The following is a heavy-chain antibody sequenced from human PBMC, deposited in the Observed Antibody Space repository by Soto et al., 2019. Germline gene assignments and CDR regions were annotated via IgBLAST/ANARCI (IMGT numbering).Heavy chain of an antibody. Sequence: SVKVSCKASGGTFSSYAISWVRQAPGQGLEWMGGIIPIFGTANYAQKFQGRVTITADESTSTAYMELSSLRSEDTAVYYCARVRGRYDYVWGSYHHWGQGTLVTVSS. V-gene: IGHV1-69*13. CDR1: GGTFSSYA. J-gene: IGHJ5*02. CDR2: IIPIFGTA. CDR3: ARVRGRYDYVWGSYHH. D-gene: IGHD3-16*01.